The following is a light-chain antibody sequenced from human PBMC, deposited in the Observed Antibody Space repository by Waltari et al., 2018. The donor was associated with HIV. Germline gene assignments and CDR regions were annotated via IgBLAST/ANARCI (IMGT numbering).Light chain of an antibody. J-gene: IGKJ4*01. CDR3: MQSTHWPLT. V-gene: IGKV2-30*01. CDR2: RVS. Sequence: DVVMTQSPLSLSVTLVQPASISCRSGQTLLYSDGNTYLSWFQQRPGQSPRRLIYRVSNRDSGVPDRFSGSGSGTDFTLSISRVEAEDVGVYYCMQSTHWPLTFGGGTKVEIK. CDR1: QTLLYSDGNTY.